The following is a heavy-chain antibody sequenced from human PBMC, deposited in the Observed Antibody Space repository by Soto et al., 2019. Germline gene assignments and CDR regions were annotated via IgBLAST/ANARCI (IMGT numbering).Heavy chain of an antibody. V-gene: IGHV1-18*01. D-gene: IGHD3-3*01. Sequence: ASVKVSCKASGYTFTSYCISWVRQAPGQGLEWMGWISAYNGNTNYAQKLQGRVTMTTDTSTSTAYMELRSLRSDDTAVYYCARDSGAYDFWSGYYAYYYGMYVWGQGTTVTV. CDR2: ISAYNGNT. CDR3: ARDSGAYDFWSGYYAYYYGMYV. J-gene: IGHJ6*02. CDR1: GYTFTSYC.